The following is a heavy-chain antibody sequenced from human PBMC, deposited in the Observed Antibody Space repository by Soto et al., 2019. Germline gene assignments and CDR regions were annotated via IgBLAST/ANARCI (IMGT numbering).Heavy chain of an antibody. V-gene: IGHV2-5*02. Sequence: QITLKESGPTLVKPTQTLTLTCTFSGFSLSTNGVGVGWIRQPPGKALEWLALNYWDVDKLYSPSLKSRLTINNDPSKNQLVLTMTNMDPVETATYFCAHTHRLGCTNGVFYNGRVDPWGQGTLVTVSS. J-gene: IGHJ5*02. CDR2: NYWDVDK. CDR3: AHTHRLGCTNGVFYNGRVDP. D-gene: IGHD2-8*01. CDR1: GFSLSTNGVG.